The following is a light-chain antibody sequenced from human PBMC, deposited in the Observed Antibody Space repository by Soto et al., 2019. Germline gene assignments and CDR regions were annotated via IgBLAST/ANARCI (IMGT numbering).Light chain of an antibody. J-gene: IGLJ1*01. CDR2: TNT. CDR1: SSNVGGNP. V-gene: IGLV1-44*01. Sequence: SALTHPPSASGTPGQRFTISCSGSSSNVGGNPVNWYQHVPTTAPKLLIYTNTQRPSGVPDRFSGSKSGTSASLAISGLQSENEADYYCASWDDSLNGPVFGTGTKVTVL. CDR3: ASWDDSLNGPV.